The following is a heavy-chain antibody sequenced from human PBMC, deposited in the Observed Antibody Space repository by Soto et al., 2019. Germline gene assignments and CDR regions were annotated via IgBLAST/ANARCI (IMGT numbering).Heavy chain of an antibody. CDR2: MNPNSGNT. CDR3: ARGFVLRYFDWPIGPNWFDP. Sequence: QVQLVQSGAEVKKPGASVKVSCKASGYTFTSYDINWVRQATGQGLEWMGWMNPNSGNTGYAQKFQGRVTMTRNTSISTAYMGLSRLRCEDTAVYYCARGFVLRYFDWPIGPNWFDPWGQGTLVTVSS. CDR1: GYTFTSYD. V-gene: IGHV1-8*01. J-gene: IGHJ5*02. D-gene: IGHD3-9*01.